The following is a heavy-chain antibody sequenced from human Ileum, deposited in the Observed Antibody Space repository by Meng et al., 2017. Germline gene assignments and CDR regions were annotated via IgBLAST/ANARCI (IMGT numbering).Heavy chain of an antibody. V-gene: IGHV4-4*02. J-gene: IGHJ4*02. CDR3: VRHGGKYFDS. Sequence: VPVQESGPGLGELSGTLSITCTVSGGSISSSCYWSWVRQSPGKGLEWIGQIYLAGSPNYNPSLESRVTISVDKSKNQFSLRLTSVTAADTAIFYCVRHGGKYFDSWGQGTLVTVSS. CDR1: GGSISSSCY. CDR2: IYLAGSP. D-gene: IGHD2-15*01.